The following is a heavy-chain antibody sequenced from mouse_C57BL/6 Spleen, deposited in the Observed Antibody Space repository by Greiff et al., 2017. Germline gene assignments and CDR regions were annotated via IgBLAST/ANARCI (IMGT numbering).Heavy chain of an antibody. D-gene: IGHD2-3*01. J-gene: IGHJ2*01. CDR3: ARHGYYDLYYFDY. CDR1: GYTFTDYY. CDR2: INPNNGGT. Sequence: EVQLQQSGPELVKPGASVKISCKASGYTFTDYYMNWVKQSHGKSLEWIGDINPNNGGTSYNQKFKGKATLTVDKSSSTAYMELRSLTSEDSAVYYCARHGYYDLYYFDYWGQGTTLTVSS. V-gene: IGHV1-26*01.